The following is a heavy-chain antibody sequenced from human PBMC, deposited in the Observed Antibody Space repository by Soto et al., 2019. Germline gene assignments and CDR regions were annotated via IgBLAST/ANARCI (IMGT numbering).Heavy chain of an antibody. CDR2: IVPIFGTT. CDR1: GGTFSNYA. Sequence: QVQLVQSGAEVKKPGSSVKVSCKVSGGTFSNYAIDWVRLAPGQGLEWMGGIVPIFGTTYYTQKFQGRATIIADDSTTTAYLEMSSLRSEDTAIYYCARVEAVAGLYNYHGLDVWGHVTAVTVSS. CDR3: ARVEAVAGLYNYHGLDV. J-gene: IGHJ6*02. D-gene: IGHD6-19*01. V-gene: IGHV1-69*12.